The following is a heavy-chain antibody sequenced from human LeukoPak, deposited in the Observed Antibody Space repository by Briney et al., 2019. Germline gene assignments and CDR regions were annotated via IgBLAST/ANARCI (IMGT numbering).Heavy chain of an antibody. D-gene: IGHD3-10*01. CDR3: VGGLWGYYASGTLYYYGMDV. CDR2: IYDSGTT. CDR1: GGSISSGTYS. J-gene: IGHJ6*02. V-gene: IGHV4-61*01. Sequence: SETLSLTCAVSGGSISSGTYSWNWLRQPPGKGLEWIGYIYDSGTTNYNPSLKSRVTMSVDTSKNEFSLKLSSVTAADTAVYYCVGGLWGYYASGTLYYYGMDVWGQGTTVTVSS.